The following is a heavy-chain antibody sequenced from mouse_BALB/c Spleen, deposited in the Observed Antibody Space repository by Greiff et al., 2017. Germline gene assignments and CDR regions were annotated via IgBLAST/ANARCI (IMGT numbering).Heavy chain of an antibody. Sequence: VQLQQSGAELVKPGASVKLSCKASGYTFTSYDINWVRQRPEQGLEWIGWIFPGDGSTKYNEKFKGQATLTTDKTSSTAYMQHSRLTSEDSAVYCGAIVLCYGSSDAMDYWGQGTSVTVSS. CDR1: GYTFTSYD. CDR3: AIVLCYGSSDAMDY. CDR2: IFPGDGST. V-gene: IGHV1-85*01. D-gene: IGHD1-1*01. J-gene: IGHJ4*01.